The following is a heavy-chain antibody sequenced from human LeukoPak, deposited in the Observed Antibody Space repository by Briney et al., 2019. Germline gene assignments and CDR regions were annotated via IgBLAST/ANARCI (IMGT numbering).Heavy chain of an antibody. CDR1: GGSFSGYY. Sequence: SETLSLTCAVYGGSFSGYYWSWIRQPPGKGLEWIGEINHSGSTNYNPSLKSRVTISVDTSKNQFSLKLSSVTAADTAVYYCARGDLYDFWSGSSSDGFDYWGQGTLVTVFS. D-gene: IGHD3-3*01. CDR2: INHSGST. V-gene: IGHV4-34*01. J-gene: IGHJ4*02. CDR3: ARGDLYDFWSGSSSDGFDY.